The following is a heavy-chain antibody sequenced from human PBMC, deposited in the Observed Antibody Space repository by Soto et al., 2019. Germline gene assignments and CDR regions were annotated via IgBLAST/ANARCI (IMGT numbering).Heavy chain of an antibody. D-gene: IGHD2-15*01. V-gene: IGHV1-69*01. CDR1: GGTFSSYA. CDR2: IIPIFGTA. J-gene: IGHJ6*02. Sequence: QVQLVQSGAEVKTPGSSVKVSCKAPGGTFSSYAISWVRQAPGQGVEWMGGIIPIFGTAKYAQKFQGRVTITADESTSTGYVELSSLRPEDTALYYWARSQGGSSSIEIYYYNCYGMDVWGQGTTVTVSS. CDR3: ARSQGGSSSIEIYYYNCYGMDV.